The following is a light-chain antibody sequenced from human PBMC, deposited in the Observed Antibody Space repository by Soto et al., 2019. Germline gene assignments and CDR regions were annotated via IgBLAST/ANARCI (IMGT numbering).Light chain of an antibody. V-gene: IGLV4-69*01. CDR2: LNSDGRH. J-gene: IGLJ2*01. CDR1: SGHSSYA. CDR3: QTWGTGVV. Sequence: QLVLTQSPSASVSLGASVKLTCTLSSGHSSYAIAWHQQQPEKGPRYLMKLNSDGRHSKGDGIPDRFSGSSSGAERYLTISSLQSEDEADYYCQTWGTGVVFGGGTKLTVL.